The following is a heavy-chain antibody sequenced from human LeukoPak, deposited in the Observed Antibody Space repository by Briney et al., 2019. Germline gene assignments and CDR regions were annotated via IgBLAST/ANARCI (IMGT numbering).Heavy chain of an antibody. D-gene: IGHD2-21*02. Sequence: SETLSLTCTVSGGSISSYYWSWIRQPPGKGLEWIGSIYYSGGADYNPSLQSRVTISVDTSKNEFSLKVRSVTAADTAVYFCARAHCEGDCFSAIRYWGQGTPVTVSS. CDR3: ARAHCEGDCFSAIRY. V-gene: IGHV4-59*12. CDR2: IYYSGGA. CDR1: GGSISSYY. J-gene: IGHJ4*02.